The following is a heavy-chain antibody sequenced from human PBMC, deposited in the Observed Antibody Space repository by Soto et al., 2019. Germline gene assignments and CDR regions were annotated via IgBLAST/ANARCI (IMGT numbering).Heavy chain of an antibody. Sequence: EVQLVEPGGDLVQPGGSLRLSCTASGFTFNSYDMNWVRQAPGKGLEWISYISSSGTIYYADSVKGRFTISRDNAKNSLYLQMNSLRDDDTAVYYCARGGYDYRNFAYWGQGTLVTVSS. J-gene: IGHJ4*02. V-gene: IGHV3-48*02. CDR3: ARGGYDYRNFAY. CDR1: GFTFNSYD. CDR2: ISSSGTI. D-gene: IGHD5-12*01.